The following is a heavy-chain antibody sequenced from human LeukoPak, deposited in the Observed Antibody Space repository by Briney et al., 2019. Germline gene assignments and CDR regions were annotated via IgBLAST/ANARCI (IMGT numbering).Heavy chain of an antibody. Sequence: PGRTLRLSCAASGFTFSSYGMHWVRQAPGTGLEWVAVISYDGSKKYYADSVNGRFTISRDNSKNTLYLQMNSLRAEDTAVYYCAKGSTYLDYWGQGTLVTVSS. D-gene: IGHD5/OR15-5a*01. CDR1: GFTFSSYG. CDR3: AKGSTYLDY. J-gene: IGHJ4*02. V-gene: IGHV3-30*18. CDR2: ISYDGSKK.